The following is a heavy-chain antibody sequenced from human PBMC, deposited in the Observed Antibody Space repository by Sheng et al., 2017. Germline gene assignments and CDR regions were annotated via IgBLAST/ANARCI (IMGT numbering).Heavy chain of an antibody. D-gene: IGHD4-17*01. CDR3: ARVVYGDFQISPGTDYYYYGMDV. CDR2: IIPIFGTA. J-gene: IGHJ6*02. Sequence: QVQLVQSGAEVKKPGSSVKVSCKASGGTFSSYAISWVRQAPGQGLEWMGGIIPIFGTANYAQKFQGRVTITADESTSTAYMELSSLRSEDTAVYYCARVVYGDFQISPGTDYYYYGMDVWAEGTT. V-gene: IGHV1-69*01. CDR1: GGTFSSYA.